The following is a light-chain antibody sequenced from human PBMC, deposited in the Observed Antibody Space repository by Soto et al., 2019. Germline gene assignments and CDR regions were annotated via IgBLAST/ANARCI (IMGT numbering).Light chain of an antibody. CDR2: DAS. CDR1: QSISWW. Sequence: DIQMTQSPSTLSAFVGDRVTITCRASQSISWWLAWYQQKPGKAPKLLIYDASSLESGVPSRFSGSGSGTDFTLTISGLQPNDFATYYCQQYNTYSRTFGQGTKVEIK. CDR3: QQYNTYSRT. J-gene: IGKJ1*01. V-gene: IGKV1-5*01.